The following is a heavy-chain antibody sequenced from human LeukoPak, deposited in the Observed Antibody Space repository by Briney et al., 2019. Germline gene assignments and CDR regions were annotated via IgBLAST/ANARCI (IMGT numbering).Heavy chain of an antibody. Sequence: SLRLSCAASGFTFDDYAMHWVRQAPGKGLEWVSGISWNSGSIGYADSVKGRFTISRDNAKNSLYLQMNSLRAEDTAVYYCARTRPGEEWLRYFDYWGQGTLVTVSS. J-gene: IGHJ4*02. CDR1: GFTFDDYA. D-gene: IGHD5-12*01. CDR2: ISWNSGSI. CDR3: ARTRPGEEWLRYFDY. V-gene: IGHV3-9*01.